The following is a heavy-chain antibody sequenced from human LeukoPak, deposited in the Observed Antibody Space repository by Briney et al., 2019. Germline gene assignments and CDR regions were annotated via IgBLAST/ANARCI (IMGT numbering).Heavy chain of an antibody. D-gene: IGHD6-6*01. CDR2: IHNSGAT. V-gene: IGHV3-53*01. CDR1: GFAVSSNY. CDR3: SSSIAGAASSNWFDP. J-gene: IGHJ5*02. Sequence: PGGSLRLSCAASGFAVSSNYVTWVHQAPGKGLEWVSIIHNSGATYDADSVKGRFTISRDNSMNTVYLQMNRLRLEDTAVYYCSSSIAGAASSNWFDPWGQGTLVTVSS.